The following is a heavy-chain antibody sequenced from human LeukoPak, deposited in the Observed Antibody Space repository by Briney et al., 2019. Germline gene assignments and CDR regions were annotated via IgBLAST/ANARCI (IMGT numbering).Heavy chain of an antibody. Sequence: GGSLRLSCAASGFTFSSYSMNWVRQAPGKGLEWVSSISSSSSYIYYADSVKGRFTISRDNAKNSLYLQMNSLRAEDTAVYYCARGTLKQQLVGWFDPWGQGTLVTVSS. D-gene: IGHD6-13*01. CDR3: ARGTLKQQLVGWFDP. V-gene: IGHV3-21*01. J-gene: IGHJ5*02. CDR1: GFTFSSYS. CDR2: ISSSSSYI.